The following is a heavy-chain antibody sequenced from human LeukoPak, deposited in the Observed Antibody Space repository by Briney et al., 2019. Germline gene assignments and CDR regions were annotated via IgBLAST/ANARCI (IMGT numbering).Heavy chain of an antibody. V-gene: IGHV4-59*12. J-gene: IGHJ4*02. Sequence: SETLSLTCTVSGGSIGSFYWSWIRQPPGKGLEWIGYIYYTGSTNYNPSLKSRVTISVDTSKNQFSLKLSSVTAADTAVYYCARATTYDYVWGSYRFGHYFDYWGQGTLVTVSS. CDR1: GGSIGSFY. CDR2: IYYTGST. D-gene: IGHD3-16*02. CDR3: ARATTYDYVWGSYRFGHYFDY.